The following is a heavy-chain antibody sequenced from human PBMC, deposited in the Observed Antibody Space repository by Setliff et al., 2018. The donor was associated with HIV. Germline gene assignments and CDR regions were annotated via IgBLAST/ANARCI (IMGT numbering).Heavy chain of an antibody. CDR3: ASSVYCGGDCYSKPYFDY. Sequence: GESLKISCAASGFTFSSYAMHWVRQAPGKGLEWVAVISYDGSNKYYADSVKGRFTISRDNSKNTLYLQMNSLRAEDTAVYYCASSVYCGGDCYSKPYFDYWGQGTLVTVS. CDR1: GFTFSSYA. D-gene: IGHD2-21*02. V-gene: IGHV3-30-3*01. CDR2: ISYDGSNK. J-gene: IGHJ4*02.